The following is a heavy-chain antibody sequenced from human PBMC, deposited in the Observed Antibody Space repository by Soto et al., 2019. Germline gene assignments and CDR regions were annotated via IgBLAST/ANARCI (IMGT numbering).Heavy chain of an antibody. CDR3: ARLGYSDSSAFYYPRSWFDP. V-gene: IGHV4-39*01. CDR2: VYYSGST. D-gene: IGHD3-22*01. J-gene: IGHJ5*02. CDR1: GGSISSVSHY. Sequence: QLQLQESGPGLVKPSETLSLTCTVSGGSISSVSHYWGWIRQTPGKGLEWIGRVYYSGSTYYNPSLKSRLTISIDTSKNQFSLKLTSVTAADTAVYYCARLGYSDSSAFYYPRSWFDPWGQGTLVTVSS.